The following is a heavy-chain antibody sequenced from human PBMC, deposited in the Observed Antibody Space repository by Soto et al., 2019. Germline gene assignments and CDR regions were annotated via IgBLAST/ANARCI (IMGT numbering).Heavy chain of an antibody. CDR2: IYHSGST. Sequence: QVQLQESGPALVKPSGTLSLTCAVSGGSISSSNWWSWVRQPPGKGLEWIGEIYHSGSTNYNPSLKSRVTISVDQSKNQFSLKLSSVTAADTAVYYCARVSGSYYYGMDVWGQGTTVTVSS. CDR3: ARVSGSYYYGMDV. V-gene: IGHV4-4*02. J-gene: IGHJ6*02. D-gene: IGHD1-26*01. CDR1: GGSISSSNW.